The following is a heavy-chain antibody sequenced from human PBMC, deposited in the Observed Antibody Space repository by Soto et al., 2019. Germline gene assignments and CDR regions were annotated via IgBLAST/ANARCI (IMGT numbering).Heavy chain of an antibody. CDR1: GFSLSTSGGG. V-gene: IGHV2-5*01. D-gene: IGHD6-13*01. CDR3: ERIAEGSWYQYFDY. CDR2: IYWNDDK. Sequence: SGPTLANPTPTLTLTCTFSGFSLSTSGGGVGWIRQPPGKALEWLALIYWNDDKRYSPSLKIRLNITKDTSKNQVVLTMTIMYTADTAPYYGERIAEGSWYQYFDYCGQGTLVTVSS. J-gene: IGHJ4*02.